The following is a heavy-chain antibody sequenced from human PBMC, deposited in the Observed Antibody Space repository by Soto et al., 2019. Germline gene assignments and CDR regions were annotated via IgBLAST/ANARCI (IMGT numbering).Heavy chain of an antibody. CDR3: SRAEDLFSTNRCPPPFAY. Sequence: GSGPTLVNPTQPLTLTCTFSGVSLSTRGVGVGWIRQPPGKALEWLALIYWDDDKRYSPSLKHRVSITKDTFKNQGVLTMTNMCATDTATYFYSRAEDLFSTNRCPPPFAYWGQGTLVTVSS. V-gene: IGHV2-5*02. D-gene: IGHD2-8*01. CDR2: IYWDDDK. CDR1: GVSLSTRGVG. J-gene: IGHJ4*02.